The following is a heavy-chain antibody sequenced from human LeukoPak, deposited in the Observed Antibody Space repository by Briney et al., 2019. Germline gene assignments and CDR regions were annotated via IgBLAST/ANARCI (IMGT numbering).Heavy chain of an antibody. J-gene: IGHJ6*03. CDR2: ISSSSSTI. CDR1: GFTFSSYS. V-gene: IGHV3-48*01. CDR3: ARDRDSPIYYYYYMDV. Sequence: GGSLRLSCAASGFTFSSYSMNWVRQAPGKGLEWVSYISSSSSTIYYAGSVKGRFTISRDNAKNSLYLQMNSLRAEDTAVYYCARDRDSPIYYYYYMDVWGKGTTVTVSS. D-gene: IGHD2-15*01.